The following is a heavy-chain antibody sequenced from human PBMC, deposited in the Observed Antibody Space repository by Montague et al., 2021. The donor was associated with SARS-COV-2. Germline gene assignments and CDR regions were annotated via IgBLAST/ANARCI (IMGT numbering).Heavy chain of an antibody. CDR3: AKALYSGGFFFESGSDF. D-gene: IGHD6-19*01. CDR2: ISGYGATT. Sequence: SLRLSCAASGFTFGDYAINWVRQAPGKGLEWVASISGYGATTYYXESVLGRFAISRDNSKNTVLLQLDSLRVKDAAVYYCAKALYSGGFFFESGSDFWGQGTRVTVSS. J-gene: IGHJ4*02. CDR1: GFTFGDYA. V-gene: IGHV3-23*01.